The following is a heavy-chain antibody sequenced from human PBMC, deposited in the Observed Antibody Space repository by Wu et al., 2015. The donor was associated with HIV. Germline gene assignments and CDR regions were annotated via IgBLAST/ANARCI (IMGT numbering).Heavy chain of an antibody. D-gene: IGHD2-21*02. CDR1: GYRFTSHG. CDR3: ARGIRVTPMANWFDP. V-gene: IGHV1-18*01. Sequence: QVQLVQSGAEVKKPGASVKVSCKASGYRFTSHGFSWVRQGPGQGPEWIGWINTYYGHTNYAQKFQGRVTLTTDTSTNTAYMELRNLRSDDTAVYYCARGIRVTPMANWFDPGPGNPGHRLL. J-gene: IGHJ5*02. CDR2: INTYYGHT.